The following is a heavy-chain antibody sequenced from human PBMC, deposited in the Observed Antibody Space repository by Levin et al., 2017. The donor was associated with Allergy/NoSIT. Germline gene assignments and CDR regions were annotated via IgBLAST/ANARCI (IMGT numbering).Heavy chain of an antibody. V-gene: IGHV1-69*01. D-gene: IGHD2-8*02. CDR3: ARDRVVYAIHYYYYGMDV. CDR1: GGTFSSYA. CDR2: IIPIFGTA. Sequence: KISCKASGGTFSSYAISWVRQAPGQGLEWMGGIIPIFGTANYAQKFQGRVTITADESTSTAYMELSSLRSEDTAVYYCARDRVVYAIHYYYYGMDVWGQGTTVTVSS. J-gene: IGHJ6*02.